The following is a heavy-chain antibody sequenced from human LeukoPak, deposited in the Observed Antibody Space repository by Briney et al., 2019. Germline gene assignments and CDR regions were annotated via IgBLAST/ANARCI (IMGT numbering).Heavy chain of an antibody. CDR3: ATRVVPAAMGNNYYYYYMDV. CDR2: IYYSGST. D-gene: IGHD2-2*01. V-gene: IGHV4-59*01. Sequence: PSETLSLTCTVSGGSISSYYWSWIRQPPGKGLEWIGYIYYSGSTNYNPSLKSRVTISVDTSKNQFSLKLSSVTAADTAVYYCATRVVPAAMGNNYYYYYMDVWGKGTTVTVSS. J-gene: IGHJ6*03. CDR1: GGSISSYY.